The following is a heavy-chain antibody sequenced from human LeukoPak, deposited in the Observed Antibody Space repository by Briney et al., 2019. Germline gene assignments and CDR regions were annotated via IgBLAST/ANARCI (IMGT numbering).Heavy chain of an antibody. CDR2: INPNSGGT. Sequence: GASVKVSCKASGYTFTGYYMHWVRQAPGQGLEWMGWINPNSGGTNYAQKLQGRVTMTTDTSTSTAYMELRSLRSDDTAVYYCARDKGSVVPAAGSWFDPWGQGTLVTVSS. J-gene: IGHJ5*02. D-gene: IGHD2-2*01. CDR1: GYTFTGYY. CDR3: ARDKGSVVPAAGSWFDP. V-gene: IGHV1-2*02.